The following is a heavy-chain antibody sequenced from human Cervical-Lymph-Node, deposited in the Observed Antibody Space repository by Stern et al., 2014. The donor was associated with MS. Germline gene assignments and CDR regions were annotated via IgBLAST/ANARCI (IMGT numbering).Heavy chain of an antibody. D-gene: IGHD6-13*01. Sequence: DQLVESGAEVTKPGSSVKVSCKASGGTFSKFPSSWVRQAPGQGLEGMGGIFTVFGTPTYAQEFRGRVTITADVSTSTVYMELSSLRSDDTAVYYCALSSETSDRWYSLGYDLWGQGTLVTVSS. CDR1: GGTFSKFP. V-gene: IGHV1-69*01. J-gene: IGHJ5*02. CDR3: ALSSETSDRWYSLGYDL. CDR2: IFTVFGTP.